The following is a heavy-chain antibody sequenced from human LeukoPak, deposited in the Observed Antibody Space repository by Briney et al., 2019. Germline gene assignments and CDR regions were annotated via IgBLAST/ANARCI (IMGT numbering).Heavy chain of an antibody. Sequence: PSETLSLTCAVYGGSFSGYYWSWIRQPPGKGLEWIGEINHSGSTNYNPSLKSRVTISVDTSKNQFSLKLSSVTAADTAVYYCARWRHHVYGYWGQGTLVTVSS. CDR2: INHSGST. D-gene: IGHD1-14*01. CDR1: GGSFSGYY. J-gene: IGHJ4*02. CDR3: ARWRHHVYGY. V-gene: IGHV4-34*01.